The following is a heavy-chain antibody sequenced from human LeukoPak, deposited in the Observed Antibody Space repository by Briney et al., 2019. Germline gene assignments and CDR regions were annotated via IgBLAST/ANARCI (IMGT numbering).Heavy chain of an antibody. V-gene: IGHV1-2*06. D-gene: IGHD2-15*01. CDR2: INPNSGGT. CDR1: GYTFTGYY. CDR3: ARDWSRIVVVVAPPGY. J-gene: IGHJ4*02. Sequence: ASVKVSCKXSGYTFTGYYMHWVRQAPGQGLEWVGRINPNSGGTNYAQKFQGRVTVTRDTSISTAYMELSRLRSDDTAVYYCARDWSRIVVVVAPPGYWGQGTLVTVSS.